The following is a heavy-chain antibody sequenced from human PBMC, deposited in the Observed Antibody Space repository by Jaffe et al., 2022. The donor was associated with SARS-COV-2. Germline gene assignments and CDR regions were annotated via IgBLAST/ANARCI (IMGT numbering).Heavy chain of an antibody. J-gene: IGHJ3*02. Sequence: QVQLQESGPGLVKPSETLSLTCTVSGGSISSYYWSWIRQPPGKGLEWIGYIYYSGSTNYNPSLKSRVTISVDTSKNQFSLKLSSVTAADTAVYYCARAGYYYDSSGYPHDAFDIWGQGTMVTVSS. V-gene: IGHV4-59*01. CDR3: ARAGYYYDSSGYPHDAFDI. D-gene: IGHD3-22*01. CDR2: IYYSGST. CDR1: GGSISSYY.